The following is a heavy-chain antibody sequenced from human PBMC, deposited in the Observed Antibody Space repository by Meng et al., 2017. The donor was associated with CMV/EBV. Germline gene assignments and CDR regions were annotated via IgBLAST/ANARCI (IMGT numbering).Heavy chain of an antibody. J-gene: IGHJ6*02. Sequence: GGSLRLSCAASGIPFRTHWMHWVRQAPGKGLVWLSAINRGGTTTTYADSVKGRFTISRDNSKNTLYLQMNSLRAEDTAVYYCATWSYSSSYYYYGMDVWGQGTTVTVSS. V-gene: IGHV3-74*01. CDR1: GIPFRTHW. CDR2: INRGGTTT. D-gene: IGHD6-6*01. CDR3: ATWSYSSSYYYYGMDV.